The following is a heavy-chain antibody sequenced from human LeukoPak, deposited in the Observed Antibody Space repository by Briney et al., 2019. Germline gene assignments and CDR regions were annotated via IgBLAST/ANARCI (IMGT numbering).Heavy chain of an antibody. Sequence: GASVKVSCKASGGTFSSYAISWVRQAPGQGLEWMGRIIPIFGTANYAQKFQGRVTITTDESTSTAYMELSSLRSEDTAVYYCARDLGDGYNKFDYWGQGTLVTASS. CDR2: IIPIFGTA. CDR3: ARDLGDGYNKFDY. J-gene: IGHJ4*02. V-gene: IGHV1-69*05. CDR1: GGTFSSYA. D-gene: IGHD5-24*01.